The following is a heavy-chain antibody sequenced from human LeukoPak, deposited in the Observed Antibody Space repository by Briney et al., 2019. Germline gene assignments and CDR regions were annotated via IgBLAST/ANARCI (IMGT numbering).Heavy chain of an antibody. J-gene: IGHJ4*02. CDR3: ARAREGDIVVEGH. Sequence: ASVKVSCKASGYTFTGYYMHWVRQAPGQGLEWMGWINPNSGGTNYAQKFQGRVTMTRDTSISTAYMELSRLRSDDTAAYYCARAREGDIVVEGHWGQGTLVTVSS. CDR2: INPNSGGT. V-gene: IGHV1-2*02. CDR1: GYTFTGYY. D-gene: IGHD2-2*01.